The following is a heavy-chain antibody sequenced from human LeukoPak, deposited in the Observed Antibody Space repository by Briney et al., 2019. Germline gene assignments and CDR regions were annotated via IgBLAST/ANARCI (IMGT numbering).Heavy chain of an antibody. V-gene: IGHV1-69*01. J-gene: IGHJ4*02. Sequence: SVKVSCKASGGTFSSYAISWVRQAPGQGLKWMGGIIALFGTANYAQKFQGRLTITADESTSTAYMELSSLRSEDTAVYYCARDPDIAAAAYGDLRDYWGQGTLVTVSS. CDR2: IIALFGTA. CDR3: ARDPDIAAAAYGDLRDY. D-gene: IGHD6-13*01. CDR1: GGTFSSYA.